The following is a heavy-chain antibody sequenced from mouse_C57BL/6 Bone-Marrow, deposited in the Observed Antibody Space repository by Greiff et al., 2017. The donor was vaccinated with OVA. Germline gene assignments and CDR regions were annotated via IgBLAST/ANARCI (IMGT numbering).Heavy chain of an antibody. Sequence: EVQGVESGGGLVQPGESLKLSCESNEYEFPSHDMSWVRKTPEKRLELVAAINSDGGSTYYPDTMERRFIISRGNTKKTLYLHMSSLRSEDTALYYCARRPYHLWYFDVWGTGTTVTVSS. CDR1: EYEFPSHD. D-gene: IGHD6-5*01. CDR2: INSDGGST. CDR3: ARRPYHLWYFDV. V-gene: IGHV5-2*01. J-gene: IGHJ1*03.